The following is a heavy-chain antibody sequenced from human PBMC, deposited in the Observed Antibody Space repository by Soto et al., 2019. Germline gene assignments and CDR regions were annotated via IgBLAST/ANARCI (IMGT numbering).Heavy chain of an antibody. Sequence: LRLSCTVSGFTFGDYAISWVRQAPWKGLEWVGFIRSKAYGGTTEYAASVKGRFTISRDDSKSIAYLQMNSLKTEDTAVYYCTRDSYYYDSSGYDRAFDIWGQGTMVTVSS. CDR1: GFTFGDYA. D-gene: IGHD3-22*01. J-gene: IGHJ3*02. CDR3: TRDSYYYDSSGYDRAFDI. V-gene: IGHV3-49*04. CDR2: IRSKAYGGTT.